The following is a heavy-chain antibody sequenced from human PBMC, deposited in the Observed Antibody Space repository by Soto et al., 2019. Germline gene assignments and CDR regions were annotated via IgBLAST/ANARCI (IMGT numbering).Heavy chain of an antibody. V-gene: IGHV5-10-1*01. CDR2: IDPSDSYT. CDR1: GYTFTSYW. CDR3: ARHAVITIGGVIVSDYFDY. J-gene: IGHJ4*02. Sequence: EVQLEQSGAEVKKPGESLRISCKGSGYTFTSYWITWVRQMPGKGLEWMGRIDPSDSYTNYSSSFHGHVTISVDKSINTAYLQCRGLRASDTAMYYCARHAVITIGGVIVSDYFDYWGQGTLVTVSS. D-gene: IGHD3-16*02.